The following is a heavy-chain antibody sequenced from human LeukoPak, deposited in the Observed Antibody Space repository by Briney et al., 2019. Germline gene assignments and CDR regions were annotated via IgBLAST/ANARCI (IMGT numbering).Heavy chain of an antibody. V-gene: IGHV1-8*01. Sequence: GASVKVSCKASGYTFTSYDINWVRQATGQGLEWMGWMNPNSGNTGYAQKFQGRVTMTRNTSISTAYMELSSLRSEDTAVYYCARNPPHYCSSTSCYVKDYYYMDVWGKGTTVTVSS. D-gene: IGHD2-2*01. CDR3: ARNPPHYCSSTSCYVKDYYYMDV. J-gene: IGHJ6*03. CDR2: MNPNSGNT. CDR1: GYTFTSYD.